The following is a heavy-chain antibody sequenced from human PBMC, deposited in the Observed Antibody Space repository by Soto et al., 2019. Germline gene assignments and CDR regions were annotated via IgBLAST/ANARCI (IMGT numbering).Heavy chain of an antibody. J-gene: IGHJ3*02. Sequence: EVQLVESGGGSVQPGESLRLSCAASGFTFSPFYMHWVRQAPGKGLEWVSHINGDGTTTVYADSVKGRFTISRDNAKSTLYLQMSSLRTEDTAVYYCVRDRGYPDSFDIWGQGTMVTVSS. D-gene: IGHD6-13*01. CDR2: INGDGTTT. CDR1: GFTFSPFY. V-gene: IGHV3-74*01. CDR3: VRDRGYPDSFDI.